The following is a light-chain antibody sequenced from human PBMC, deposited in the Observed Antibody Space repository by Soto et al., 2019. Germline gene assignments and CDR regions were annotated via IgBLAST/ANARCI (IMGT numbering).Light chain of an antibody. J-gene: IGKJ1*01. Sequence: DIQMTQSPSSLSASVGDTVTITCRASQSISNWLAWYQQEPGKAPKLLIYKASTLKSGVPSRFSGSGSGTEFTLTISSLQPDDFATYYCQHYNSYSEAFGQGTKVDIK. CDR2: KAS. CDR1: QSISNW. CDR3: QHYNSYSEA. V-gene: IGKV1-5*03.